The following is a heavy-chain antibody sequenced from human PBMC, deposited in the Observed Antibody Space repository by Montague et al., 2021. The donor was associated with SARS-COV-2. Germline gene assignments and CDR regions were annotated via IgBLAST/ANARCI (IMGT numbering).Heavy chain of an antibody. D-gene: IGHD6-13*01. CDR3: ARQIRGRGSSWYYFDS. CDR2: LFNHGNT. J-gene: IGHJ4*01. V-gene: IGHV4-39*01. CDR1: RGIISSTDYL. Sequence: SETLSLTCAVSRGIISSTDYLLGWIRKPPGKGLEFIGTLFNHGNTYYNTSLKSRVAMSADASKNQLSLKVDSLTAADTALYYCARQIRGRGSSWYYFDSWG.